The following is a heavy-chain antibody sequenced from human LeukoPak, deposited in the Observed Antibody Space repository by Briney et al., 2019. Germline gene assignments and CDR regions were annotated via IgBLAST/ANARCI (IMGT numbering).Heavy chain of an antibody. CDR3: ARGAGIAVAGQVGY. J-gene: IGHJ4*02. CDR1: GFTFSSYS. CDR2: ISSSSSYI. V-gene: IGHV3-21*01. D-gene: IGHD6-19*01. Sequence: GGSLRLSCAASGFTFSSYSMNWVRQAPGKGLEWVSSISSSSSYIYYADSVKGRFTISRDNAKNSLYLQMNSLRAEDTAVYYCARGAGIAVAGQVGYWGQGTLVTVSS.